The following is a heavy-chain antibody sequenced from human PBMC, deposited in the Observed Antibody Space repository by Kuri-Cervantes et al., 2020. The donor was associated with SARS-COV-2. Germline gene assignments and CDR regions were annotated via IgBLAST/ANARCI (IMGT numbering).Heavy chain of an antibody. CDR3: AKGGFWRHRKHAGASDI. CDR2: ISYDGSNK. Sequence: GESLKISCAASGFTFSSYAMHWVRQAPGKGLEWVAVISYDGSNKYYADSVKGRFTISRDNSKNTLYLQMNSLRAEDTAVYYCAKGGFWRHRKHAGASDIWGQGTMVTVSS. CDR1: GFTFSSYA. J-gene: IGHJ3*02. D-gene: IGHD1-14*01. V-gene: IGHV3-30-3*01.